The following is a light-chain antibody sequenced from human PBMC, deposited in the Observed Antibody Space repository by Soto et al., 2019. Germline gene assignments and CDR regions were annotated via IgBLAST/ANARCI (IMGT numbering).Light chain of an antibody. CDR1: QSVSSSY. CDR3: QQYSSSPLT. CDR2: GAS. Sequence: IMLTHSACPLSWSAGERATLSWRASQSVSSSYLAWYQQKNGQAPRLFISGASSRATGIPDRFSGSGYGTDFNLTISRLETEDFAVYYCQQYSSSPLTFGQGTKVDIK. J-gene: IGKJ4*01. V-gene: IGKV3-20*01.